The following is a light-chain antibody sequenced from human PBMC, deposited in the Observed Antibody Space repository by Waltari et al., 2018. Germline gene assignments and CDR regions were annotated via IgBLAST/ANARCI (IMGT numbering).Light chain of an antibody. Sequence: EIVLTQSPGTLSLSPGERATLSCRASKSVGRSLAWYQQKRGRAPSLLIYATSTRATGIPDRFSGSGSGTDFSLTISRLEPEDFAVYYCQHYVRLPVTFGLGTKVEIK. V-gene: IGKV3-20*01. CDR1: KSVGRS. CDR3: QHYVRLPVT. J-gene: IGKJ1*01. CDR2: ATS.